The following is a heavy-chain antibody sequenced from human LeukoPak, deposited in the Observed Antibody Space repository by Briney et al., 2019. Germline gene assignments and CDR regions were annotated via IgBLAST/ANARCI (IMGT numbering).Heavy chain of an antibody. CDR3: ARDGGGDY. J-gene: IGHJ4*02. CDR2: ITSGSSTI. D-gene: IGHD3-16*01. V-gene: IGHV3-48*01. Sequence: GGSLRLSCAASGFTFSLYSMNWVRQAPGKGLEWVSYITSGSSTIYYAESVRGRFTISRDNAKNSLFLQMNSLRAEDTAVYYCARDGGGDYWGQGTLVTVSS. CDR1: GFTFSLYS.